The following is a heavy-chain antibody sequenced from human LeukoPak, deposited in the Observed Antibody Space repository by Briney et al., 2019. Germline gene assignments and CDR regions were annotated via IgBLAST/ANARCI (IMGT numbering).Heavy chain of an antibody. CDR3: AIAYDFWSGYYPY. CDR1: GGSISNSHYY. CDR2: IYYSGST. Sequence: PSETLSLTCTVSGGSISNSHYYWGWIRQPPGKGLEWIGYIYYSGSTNYNPSLKSRVTISVDTSKNQFSLKLSSVTAADTAVYYCAIAYDFWSGYYPYWGQGTLVTVSS. J-gene: IGHJ4*02. V-gene: IGHV4-61*05. D-gene: IGHD3-3*01.